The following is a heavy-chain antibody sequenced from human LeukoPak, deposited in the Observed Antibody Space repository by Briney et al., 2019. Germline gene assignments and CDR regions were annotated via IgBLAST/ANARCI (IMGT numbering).Heavy chain of an antibody. CDR3: ARTTFRGYYYYYMDV. CDR1: GGSISSYY. D-gene: IGHD2/OR15-2a*01. CDR2: IYYSGST. Sequence: SETLSLTCTVSGGSISSYYWSWIRQPPGKGLEWIGYIYYSGSTNYNPPLKSRVTISVDTSKNQFSLRLSSVTAADTAVYYCARTTFRGYYYYYMDVWGKGTTVTVSS. V-gene: IGHV4-59*08. J-gene: IGHJ6*03.